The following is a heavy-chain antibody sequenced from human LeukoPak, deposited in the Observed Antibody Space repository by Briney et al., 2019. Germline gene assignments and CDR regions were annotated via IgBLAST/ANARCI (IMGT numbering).Heavy chain of an antibody. CDR2: ISGNGGST. J-gene: IGHJ4*02. CDR1: GFTFSSYA. CDR3: ARIIRSSSDYVWGTYRGGFDS. V-gene: IGHV3-23*01. D-gene: IGHD3-16*01. Sequence: GGSLRLSCAASGFTFSSYAMSWVRQAPGKGLEWVSAISGNGGSTYYADSVRGRFTISRDNAKNSLYLQMNGLRVEDTALYYCARIIRSSSDYVWGTYRGGFDSWGQGTLVTVSS.